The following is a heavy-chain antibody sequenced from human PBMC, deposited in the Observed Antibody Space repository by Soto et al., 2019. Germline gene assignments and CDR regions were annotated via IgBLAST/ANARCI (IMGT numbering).Heavy chain of an antibody. V-gene: IGHV4-59*01. D-gene: IGHD6-19*01. J-gene: IGHJ4*02. CDR1: GGSISSYY. CDR2: IYYSGST. CDR3: HLSGWYGREDY. Sequence: SETLSLTCTVSGGSISSYYWSWIRQPPGKGLEWIGYIYYSGSTNYNPSLKSRVTISVDTSKNQFSLKLSSVTAADTAVYYCHLSGWYGREDYWGQGTLVTVSS.